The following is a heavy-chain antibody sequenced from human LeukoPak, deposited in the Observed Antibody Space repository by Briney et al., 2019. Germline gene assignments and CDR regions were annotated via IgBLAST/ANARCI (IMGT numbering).Heavy chain of an antibody. J-gene: IGHJ4*02. V-gene: IGHV3-21*06. D-gene: IGHD1-26*01. Sequence: MSGGSLRLSCAASGFTFSSYSMNWVRQAPGKGLEWVSSISSSSSYIYYADSVKGRFTISRDNAKNMVYLQMSSLRGEDTAIYYCVRDIVGAFGYWGQGTLVTVFS. CDR3: VRDIVGAFGY. CDR2: ISSSSSYI. CDR1: GFTFSSYS.